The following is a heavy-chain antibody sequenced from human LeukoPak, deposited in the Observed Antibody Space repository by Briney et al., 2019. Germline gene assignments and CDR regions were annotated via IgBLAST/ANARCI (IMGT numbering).Heavy chain of an antibody. V-gene: IGHV3-23*01. D-gene: IGHD3-9*01. CDR1: GFTFSSYA. CDR2: IRGSGGSI. J-gene: IGHJ4*02. CDR3: ARQGIILTAYYGY. Sequence: PGGSLRLSCAASGFTFSSYAMSWVRQAPGKGLEWVSAIRGSGGSIYYADSVKGRFTISRDNSKNTLYLQMNRLRAEDTAVYYCARQGIILTAYYGYWGQGTLVTVSS.